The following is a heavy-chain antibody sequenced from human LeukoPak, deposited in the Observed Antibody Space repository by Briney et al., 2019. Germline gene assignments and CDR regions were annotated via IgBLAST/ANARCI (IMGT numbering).Heavy chain of an antibody. CDR2: ISSSGSTI. V-gene: IGHV3-11*04. Sequence: GGSLRLSCAASGFTFSDYYMSWIRQAPGKGLEWVSYISSSGSTIYYADSVKGRFTISRDNAKNSLYLQMNSLRAEDTAVYYCARDMRTEDFWSGYSDYWGQGTLVTVSS. CDR3: ARDMRTEDFWSGYSDY. J-gene: IGHJ4*02. CDR1: GFTFSDYY. D-gene: IGHD3-3*01.